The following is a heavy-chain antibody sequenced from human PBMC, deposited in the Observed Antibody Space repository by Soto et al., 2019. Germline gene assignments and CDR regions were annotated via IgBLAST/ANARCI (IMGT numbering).Heavy chain of an antibody. CDR1: GFAFSSYA. CDR3: EKFSAHSMYEISSAAGY. Sequence: EGSLRLSCSASGFAFSSYAMAWVRQAPGKGLEWVSSITGSVGRTYFAVSVMGRFTISRDNSQKTVSLQMDSLRAEDTAIYYCEKFSAHSMYEISSAAGYGGLGTLVAVS. D-gene: IGHD6-13*01. CDR2: ITGSVGRT. J-gene: IGHJ4*02. V-gene: IGHV3-23*01.